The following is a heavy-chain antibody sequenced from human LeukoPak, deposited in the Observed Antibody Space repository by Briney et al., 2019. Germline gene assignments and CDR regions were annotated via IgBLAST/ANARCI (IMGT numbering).Heavy chain of an antibody. D-gene: IGHD3-3*01. CDR3: AKAGGVFGVVRHGDY. CDR2: ISGSGGST. CDR1: GFIFSSYA. J-gene: IGHJ4*02. Sequence: GGSLRLSCAASGFIFSSYAMSWVRQAPGKGLEWVAAISGSGGSTYYADSVKGRFTISRDNSKNTLYLQMNSLRAEDTAVYYCAKAGGVFGVVRHGDYSGQGTLVTVSS. V-gene: IGHV3-23*01.